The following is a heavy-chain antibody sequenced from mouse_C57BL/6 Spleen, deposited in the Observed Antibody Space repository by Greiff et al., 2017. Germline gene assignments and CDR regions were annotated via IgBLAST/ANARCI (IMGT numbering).Heavy chain of an antibody. CDR2: IRSKSNNYAT. Sequence: EVQLVESGGGLVQPKGSLKLSCAASGFSFNTYAMNWVRQAPGKGLEWVARIRSKSNNYATYYADSVKDRFTISRDDSESMLYLQMNNLKTEDTAMYYCVRHPQLGYWYFDVWGTGTTVTVSS. D-gene: IGHD4-1*02. CDR3: VRHPQLGYWYFDV. J-gene: IGHJ1*03. V-gene: IGHV10-1*01. CDR1: GFSFNTYA.